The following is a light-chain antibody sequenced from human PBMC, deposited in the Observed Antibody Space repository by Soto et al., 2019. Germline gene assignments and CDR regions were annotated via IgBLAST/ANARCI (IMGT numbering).Light chain of an antibody. CDR1: SSDVGGYNF. Sequence: QSVLTQPASVSGSPGQSITISCTGTSSDVGGYNFVSWYQQHPGKAPKLMIFEVNNRPSGVSNRFSGSKSGNTASLTISGLQAEDEADYYCSSLTSSGTWVFGGGTKLTVL. CDR3: SSLTSSGTWV. J-gene: IGLJ3*02. CDR2: EVN. V-gene: IGLV2-14*01.